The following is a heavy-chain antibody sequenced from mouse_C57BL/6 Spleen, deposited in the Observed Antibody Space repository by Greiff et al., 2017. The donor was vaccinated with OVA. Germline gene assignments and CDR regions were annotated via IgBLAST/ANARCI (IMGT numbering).Heavy chain of an antibody. D-gene: IGHD2-2*01. CDR3: ARIYYGSYAMDY. V-gene: IGHV2-6*01. CDR1: GFSLTSYG. CDR2: IWGVGST. Sequence: VKLMESGPGLVAPSQSLSITCTVSGFSLTSYGVDWVRQSPGKGLEWLGVIWGVGSTNYNSALKSRLSISKDNSKSQVFLKMNSLQTDDTAMYYCARIYYGSYAMDYWGQGTSVTVSS. J-gene: IGHJ4*01.